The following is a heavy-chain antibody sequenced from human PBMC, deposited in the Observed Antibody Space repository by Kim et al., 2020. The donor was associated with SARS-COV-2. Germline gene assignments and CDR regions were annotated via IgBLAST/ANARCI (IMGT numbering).Heavy chain of an antibody. J-gene: IGHJ6*02. V-gene: IGHV4-34*01. D-gene: IGHD2-2*01. CDR2: INHSGST. CDR1: GGSFSGYY. CDR3: ARRLYAAGYYYGMDV. Sequence: SETLSLTCAVYGGSFSGYYWSWIRQPPGKGLEWIGEINHSGSTNYNPYRKRRVTISVATTKNQISLKLSSVPAADTAVYYCARRLYAAGYYYGMDVWGQGTTVTVSS.